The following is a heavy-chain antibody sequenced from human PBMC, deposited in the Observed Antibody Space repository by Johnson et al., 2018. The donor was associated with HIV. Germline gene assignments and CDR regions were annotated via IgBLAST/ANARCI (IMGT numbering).Heavy chain of an antibody. D-gene: IGHD5-18*01. V-gene: IGHV3-11*04. CDR2: IGGSGSTI. J-gene: IGHJ3*02. Sequence: QVQLVESGGGLVQPGGSLRLSCAVSGFTVSSNYMSWVRQAPGKGLEWVSYIGGSGSTIYYADSVRGRFTVSRDNAKNSLYLQMNSLRAEDTAMYYCARGMWIPEIDAFDIWGQGTMVTVSS. CDR3: ARGMWIPEIDAFDI. CDR1: GFTVSSNY.